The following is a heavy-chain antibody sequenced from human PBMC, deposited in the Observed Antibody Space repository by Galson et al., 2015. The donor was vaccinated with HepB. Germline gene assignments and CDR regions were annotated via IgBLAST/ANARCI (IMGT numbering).Heavy chain of an antibody. CDR2: IIPILGIA. D-gene: IGHD6-6*01. CDR3: ARAGSSSSLYYYYGMDV. Sequence: SVKVSCKASGGTFSSYAISWVRQAPGQGLEWMGRIIPILGIANYAQKFQGRVTITADKSTSTAYMELSSLRSEDTAVYYCARAGSSSSLYYYYGMDVWGQGTTVTVSS. CDR1: GGTFSSYA. J-gene: IGHJ6*02. V-gene: IGHV1-69*04.